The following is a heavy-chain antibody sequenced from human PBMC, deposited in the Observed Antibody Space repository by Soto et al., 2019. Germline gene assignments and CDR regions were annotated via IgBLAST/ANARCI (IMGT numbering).Heavy chain of an antibody. CDR2: ISSSSSYI. J-gene: IGHJ6*02. V-gene: IGHV3-21*01. CDR3: ARDGLSDYYGMDV. CDR1: GFTFSSYN. D-gene: IGHD2-2*03. Sequence: EVQLVESGGGLVKPGGSLRLSCAASGFTFSSYNMKWVRQAPGKGLECVSSISSSSSYIYYADSVKGRVTVSRDNARKALFLQMNSLRAEDTAVYYCARDGLSDYYGMDVWGQGATVTVSS.